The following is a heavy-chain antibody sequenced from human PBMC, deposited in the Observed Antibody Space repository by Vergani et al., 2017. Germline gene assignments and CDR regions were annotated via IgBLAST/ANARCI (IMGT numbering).Heavy chain of an antibody. CDR2: IWYDGSNK. Sequence: QVQLVESGGGVVQPGRSLRLSCAASGFTFSSYGMHWVRQAPGKGLEWVAVIWYDGSNKYYADSVKGRFTISRDNSKNTLYRQMNSLRAEDTAVYYCAKDHGSYYDYIWGSYRYFDCWGQGTLVTVSS. CDR1: GFTFSSYG. D-gene: IGHD3-16*02. CDR3: AKDHGSYYDYIWGSYRYFDC. V-gene: IGHV3-33*06. J-gene: IGHJ4*02.